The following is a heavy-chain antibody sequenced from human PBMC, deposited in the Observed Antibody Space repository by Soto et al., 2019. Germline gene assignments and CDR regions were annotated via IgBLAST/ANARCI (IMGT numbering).Heavy chain of an antibody. V-gene: IGHV6-1*01. J-gene: IGHJ4*02. CDR1: GDSVSSNGAA. CDR3: VRGIDSSFDY. CDR2: TYYRTQRTN. Sequence: PSQTLSLTCVISGDSVSSNGAASRWVRQSPSRCLEWLGSTYYRTQRTNAHSLSVNRRITTHPGTSTNQFSLQLTPRTPADTAVYCLVRGIDSSFDYWGQGTLVTVSS. D-gene: IGHD6-13*01.